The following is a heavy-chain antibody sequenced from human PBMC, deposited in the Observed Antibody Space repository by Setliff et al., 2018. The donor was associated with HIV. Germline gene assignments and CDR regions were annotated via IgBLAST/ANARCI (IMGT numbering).Heavy chain of an antibody. D-gene: IGHD3-22*01. CDR2: ISFDGTMK. CDR3: VRDYYDTAGPSRQAFDV. V-gene: IGHV3-30*04. J-gene: IGHJ3*01. Sequence: PGGSLRLSCAASGFTFNEYSIHWVRQAPGKGLEGVAIISFDGTMKDYADSVKGRFTVSRVNSRQTVYLQMNSLRTDDTATYYCVRDYYDTAGPSRQAFDVWGQGTMVTVSS. CDR1: GFTFNEYS.